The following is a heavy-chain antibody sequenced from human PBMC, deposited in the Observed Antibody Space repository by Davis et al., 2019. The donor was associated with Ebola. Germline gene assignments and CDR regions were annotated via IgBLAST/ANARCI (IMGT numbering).Heavy chain of an antibody. CDR3: ARHVYGDFWFFDL. J-gene: IGHJ2*01. D-gene: IGHD4-17*01. V-gene: IGHV3-30*14. CDR1: GFTFSSYA. Sequence: GGSLRLSCAASGFTFSSYAMHWVRQAPGKGLEWVAVISYDGSNKYYADSVKGRFTISRDNSNNTVFLQMNSVRAEDTADYYCARHVYGDFWFFDLWGRGTRVTVSS. CDR2: ISYDGSNK.